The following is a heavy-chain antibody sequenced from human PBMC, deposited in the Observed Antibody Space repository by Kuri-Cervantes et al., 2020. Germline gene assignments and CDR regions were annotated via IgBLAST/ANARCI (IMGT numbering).Heavy chain of an antibody. CDR3: ARDYDILTAYQYYLDY. CDR2: INPSGGST. D-gene: IGHD3-9*01. J-gene: IGHJ4*02. V-gene: IGHV1-46*01. CDR1: GYTFTNYY. Sequence: ASVKVSCKASGYTFTNYYMHWVRQAPGQGLEWMGRINPSGGSTTYARRFQGRVTITRDTSTSTDYMELSSLRSEDTASYYCARDYDILTAYQYYLDYWGKGTLVTVSS.